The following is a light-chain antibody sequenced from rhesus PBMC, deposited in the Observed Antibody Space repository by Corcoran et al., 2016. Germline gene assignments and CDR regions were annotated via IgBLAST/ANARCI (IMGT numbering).Light chain of an antibody. Sequence: DIQMTQSPSSLSASVGDTVTITCRASQGISNNLAWYQQKPGKVPKLLVYYASTLQSGVPSRFSGSGSGTDFTLTISSLKPEDCATYYCQHGYGTPWTFGQGTKVEIK. CDR2: YAS. CDR3: QHGYGTPWT. V-gene: IGKV1S15*01. J-gene: IGKJ1*01. CDR1: QGISNN.